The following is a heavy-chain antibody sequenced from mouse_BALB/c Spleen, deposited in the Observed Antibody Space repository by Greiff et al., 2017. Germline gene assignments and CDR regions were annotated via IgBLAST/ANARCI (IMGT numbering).Heavy chain of an antibody. CDR2: ISSGGST. J-gene: IGHJ4*01. V-gene: IGHV5-6-5*01. CDR3: ARVYGNYRMDY. Sequence: EVMLVESGGGLVKPGGSLKLSCAASGFTFSSYAMSWVRQTPEKRLEWVASISSGGSTYYPDSVKGRFTISRDNARNILYLQMSSLRSEDTAMYYCARVYGNYRMDYWGQGTSVTVSS. CDR1: GFTFSSYA. D-gene: IGHD2-10*02.